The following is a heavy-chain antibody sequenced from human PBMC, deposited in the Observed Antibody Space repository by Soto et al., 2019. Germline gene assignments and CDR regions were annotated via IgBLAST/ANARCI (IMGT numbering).Heavy chain of an antibody. CDR3: GRRPKSGSFHYYCVDV. D-gene: IGHD1-26*01. J-gene: IGHJ6*02. CDR1: GGSIRSSSYY. Sequence: SETLSLTCTVSGGSIRSSSYYWDWIRQPPGKGLEWIGHIYYTGSTYYIPSLKSRVTISIDTSKNQFSLNLSSVTATDTAVYYCGRRPKSGSFHYYCVDVWGQGTTVTVSS. CDR2: IYYTGST. V-gene: IGHV4-39*01.